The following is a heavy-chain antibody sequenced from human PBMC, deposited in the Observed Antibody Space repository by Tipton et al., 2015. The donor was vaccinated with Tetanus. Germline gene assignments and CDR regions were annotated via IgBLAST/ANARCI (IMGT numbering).Heavy chain of an antibody. D-gene: IGHD6-25*01. CDR2: IIPVFGTS. J-gene: IGHJ6*02. CDR1: GGTFRYHA. V-gene: IGHV1-69*06. Sequence: QLVQSGPEVKKPGSSVKVSCKASGGTFRYHAISWVRQVPGQGLEWMGGIIPVFGTSNYAQNFQDRVTVTADKSTSTVYMELRSLRPDDTAVYYCARVQEQRIYYYGMDVWGQGTTVTVSS. CDR3: ARVQEQRIYYYGMDV.